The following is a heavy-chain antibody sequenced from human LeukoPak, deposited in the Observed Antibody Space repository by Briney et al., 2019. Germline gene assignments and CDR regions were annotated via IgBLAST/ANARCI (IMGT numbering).Heavy chain of an antibody. D-gene: IGHD3-22*01. Sequence: GRSLRLSCAASGFTFDDYGMHWVRHAPGKGLEWGSGISWNSGSLVYADSVKGRFTISRDNAKNSLYLQMNSLRADDTALYYCAKGRSPSYDSRQGWIDPWGQGTLVTVSS. J-gene: IGHJ5*02. V-gene: IGHV3-9*01. CDR1: GFTFDDYG. CDR3: AKGRSPSYDSRQGWIDP. CDR2: ISWNSGSL.